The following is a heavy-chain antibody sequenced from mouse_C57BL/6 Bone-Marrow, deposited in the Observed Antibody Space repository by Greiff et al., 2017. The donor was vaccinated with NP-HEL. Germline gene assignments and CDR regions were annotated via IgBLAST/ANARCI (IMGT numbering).Heavy chain of an antibody. J-gene: IGHJ3*01. V-gene: IGHV1-56*01. CDR1: GYTFTSRW. CDR3: ANYYYGSSYGFAY. CDR2: IFPGSGST. Sequence: QVQLQQSGPELVRPGASVKISCKAPGYTFTSRWMQWVRQRPGQGLEWIGEIFPGSGSTYYNEKFKGKATLTVDTSSSTAYMQLSSLTSEDSAVYFCANYYYGSSYGFAYWGQGTLVTVSA. D-gene: IGHD1-1*01.